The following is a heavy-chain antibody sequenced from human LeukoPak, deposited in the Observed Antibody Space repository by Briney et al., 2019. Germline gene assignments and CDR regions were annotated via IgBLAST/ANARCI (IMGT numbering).Heavy chain of an antibody. V-gene: IGHV1-69*02. J-gene: IGHJ5*02. CDR2: IIPIPGIA. CDR3: ARGPGLGDWFDP. Sequence: SVKVSCKASGGTFSSYTISWVRQAPGQGLEWMGRIIPIPGIANYAQKFQGRVTITADKSTSTAYMELSSLRSEDTAAYYCARGPGLGDWFDPWGQGTLVTVSS. CDR1: GGTFSSYT. D-gene: IGHD3-10*01.